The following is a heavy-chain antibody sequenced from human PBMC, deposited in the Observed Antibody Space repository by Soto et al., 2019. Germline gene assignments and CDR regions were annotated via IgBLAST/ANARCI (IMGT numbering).Heavy chain of an antibody. CDR2: IIPILGIA. Sequence: SVKVSCKASGGTFSSYTISWVRQAPGQGLEWMGRIIPILGIANYAQKFQGRVTITADKSTSTAYMELSSLRSEDTAVYYCARTPYRSGYYPARLYYFDYWGQGTLVTVSS. CDR3: ARTPYRSGYYPARLYYFDY. V-gene: IGHV1-69*02. D-gene: IGHD3-22*01. J-gene: IGHJ4*02. CDR1: GGTFSSYT.